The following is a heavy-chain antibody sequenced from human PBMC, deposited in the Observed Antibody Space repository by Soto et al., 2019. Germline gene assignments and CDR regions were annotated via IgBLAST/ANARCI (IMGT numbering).Heavy chain of an antibody. J-gene: IGHJ4*02. CDR1: GFTFSSYA. CDR3: AKDTPLGYDYVWGSYRYTMDY. D-gene: IGHD3-16*02. Sequence: GGSLRLSCAASGFTFSSYAMSWVRQAPGKGLEWVSGISGSGGSTYYADSVKGRFTISRDNSKNTLYLQMNSLRAEDTAVYYCAKDTPLGYDYVWGSYRYTMDYWGQGTLVTVSS. V-gene: IGHV3-23*01. CDR2: ISGSGGST.